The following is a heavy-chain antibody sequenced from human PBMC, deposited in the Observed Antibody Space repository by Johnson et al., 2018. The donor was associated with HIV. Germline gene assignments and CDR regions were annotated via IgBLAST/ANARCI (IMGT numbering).Heavy chain of an antibody. CDR1: GFIFSNYG. D-gene: IGHD1-26*01. J-gene: IGHJ3*02. V-gene: IGHV3-33*06. Sequence: QVQLVESGGGVVQPGRSLRLSCAASGFIFSNYGMHWVRQAPGKGLEWLAVIWYDGSNKYYADSVKGRFTISRDNSKNTLYLQMNSLRAGDTAVYYCAKEGRGWALGAFDIWGQGTMVTVSS. CDR3: AKEGRGWALGAFDI. CDR2: IWYDGSNK.